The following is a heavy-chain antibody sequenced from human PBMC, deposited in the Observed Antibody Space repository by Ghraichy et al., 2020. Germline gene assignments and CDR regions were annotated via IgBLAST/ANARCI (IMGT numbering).Heavy chain of an antibody. CDR1: GFTFSRYW. D-gene: IGHD2-21*02. CDR2: IKEDRSQI. CDR3: SATVVATAGEF. Sequence: GGSLRLSCAASGFTFSRYWMTWVRQAPGKGLEWVANIKEDRSQIHYADSVKGRFTISRDNAKNSLYLQLNSLRREDTAVYFCSATVVATAGEFWGQGTLVTVSS. V-gene: IGHV3-7*01. J-gene: IGHJ4*02.